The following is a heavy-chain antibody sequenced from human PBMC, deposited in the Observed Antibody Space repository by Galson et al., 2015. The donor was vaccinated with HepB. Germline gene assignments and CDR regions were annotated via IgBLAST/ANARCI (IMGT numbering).Heavy chain of an antibody. Sequence: TLSLTCAVYGGSFSGYYWSWIRQPPGKGLEWIGEINHSGSTNYNPSLKSRVTISVDTSKNQFSLKLSSVTAADTAAYYCARGWQSRWLRPIHPYYFDYWGQGTLVTVSS. D-gene: IGHD5-24*01. CDR3: ARGWQSRWLRPIHPYYFDY. J-gene: IGHJ4*02. CDR1: GGSFSGYY. V-gene: IGHV4-34*01. CDR2: INHSGST.